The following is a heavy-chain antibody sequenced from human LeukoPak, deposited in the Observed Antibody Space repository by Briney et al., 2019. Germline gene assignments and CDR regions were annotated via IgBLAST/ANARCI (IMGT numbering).Heavy chain of an antibody. CDR2: IFRDGST. D-gene: IGHD3-3*01. CDR3: ARDFFDFWSGSWV. CDR1: GFNVRSSY. V-gene: IGHV3-53*01. J-gene: IGHJ4*02. Sequence: GGSLRLSCAVSGFNVRSSYMSWVRQAPGKGLEWVSVIFRDGSTYYGDSARGRFSISRDNSKNMVYLQMNNLRAEDTAVYFCARDFFDFWSGSWVWGQGTLVTVSS.